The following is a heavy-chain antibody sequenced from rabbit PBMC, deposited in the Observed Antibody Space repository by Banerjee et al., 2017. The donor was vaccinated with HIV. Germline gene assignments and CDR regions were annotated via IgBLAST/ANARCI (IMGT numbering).Heavy chain of an antibody. J-gene: IGHJ4*01. D-gene: IGHD4-1*01. V-gene: IGHV1S45*01. CDR1: GFSFNNNYH. CDR3: ARDLAGVIGWNFNL. CDR2: IDAGTSGTT. Sequence: QEQLEESGGGLVKPEGSLTLTCTASGFSFNNNYHMCWVRQAPGKGLEWIACIDAGTSGTTYYANWAKGRFTFSKTSSTTVTLQMTSLTAADTASYFCARDLAGVIGWNFNLWGPGTLVTVS.